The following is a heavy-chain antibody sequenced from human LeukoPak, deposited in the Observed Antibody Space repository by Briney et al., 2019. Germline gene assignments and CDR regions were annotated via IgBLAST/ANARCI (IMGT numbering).Heavy chain of an antibody. J-gene: IGHJ3*02. CDR2: VNPKSTGT. CDR3: ARDVSRIVGYGVDI. CDR1: GYTFTDYF. Sequence: ASVRVSCKASGYTFTDYFMHWVRQAPGQGLEWMGWVNPKSTGTNIAQKFRGRVTLTSDTSSSTVYMEMSRLTSDDTAVYYCARDVSRIVGYGVDIWGQGTMVTVSS. V-gene: IGHV1-2*02. D-gene: IGHD1-1*01.